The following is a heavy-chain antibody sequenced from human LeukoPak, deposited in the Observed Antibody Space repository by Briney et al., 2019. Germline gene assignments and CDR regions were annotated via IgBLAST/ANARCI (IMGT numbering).Heavy chain of an antibody. J-gene: IGHJ4*02. CDR2: IYTSGST. Sequence: SETLSLTCTVSGGSISSGSYYWSWIRQPAGKGLEWIGRIYTSGSTNYNPSLKSRVTISVDTSKNQFSLKLGSVNAADTAVYYCATSSRYYDSSLIDYWGQGTLVTVSS. V-gene: IGHV4-61*02. CDR1: GGSISSGSYY. D-gene: IGHD3-22*01. CDR3: ATSSRYYDSSLIDY.